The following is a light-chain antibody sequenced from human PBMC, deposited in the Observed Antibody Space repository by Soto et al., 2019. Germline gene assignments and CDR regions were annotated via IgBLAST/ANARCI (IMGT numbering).Light chain of an antibody. CDR3: LRYGDSPPAYT. Sequence: EIVLTQSPGTVSLSPGERATLSCRASQSVSSRNLAWYRQKPGQAPSLLIFGASNRATGIPDRFSGSVSGTVFTLTISRLEPEDCAVYYCLRYGDSPPAYTVGQGTKLEIK. CDR2: GAS. V-gene: IGKV3-20*01. CDR1: QSVSSRN. J-gene: IGKJ2*01.